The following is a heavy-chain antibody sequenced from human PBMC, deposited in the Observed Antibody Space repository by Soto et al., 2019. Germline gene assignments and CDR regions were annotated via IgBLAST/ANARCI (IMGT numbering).Heavy chain of an antibody. D-gene: IGHD3-3*01. CDR1: GFTFSSYG. CDR2: ISYDGSNK. J-gene: IGHJ6*02. Sequence: PGGSLRLSCAASGFTFSSYGMHWVRQAPGKGLEWVAVISYDGSNKYYADSVKGRFTISRDNSKNTLYLQMNSLRAEDTAVYYCAKTLRRRITIFGVFSHTPSYYGMDVWGQGTTVTVSS. V-gene: IGHV3-30*18. CDR3: AKTLRRRITIFGVFSHTPSYYGMDV.